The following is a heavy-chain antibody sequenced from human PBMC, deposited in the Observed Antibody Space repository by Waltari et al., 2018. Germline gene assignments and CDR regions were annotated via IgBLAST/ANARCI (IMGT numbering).Heavy chain of an antibody. D-gene: IGHD4-17*01. Sequence: QVQLQESGPGLVQPSQTLSLTCTVSGVSLSSGSHYWSFIRQPAGKGLEWIGYIYTSGSTNYNPSRKSRVTRSVDTSKNQFSLKLSSVTAADTAVYYCAREKGPTVTSPVDLWGRGTLVTVSS. J-gene: IGHJ2*01. V-gene: IGHV4-61*09. CDR2: IYTSGST. CDR1: GVSLSSGSHY. CDR3: AREKGPTVTSPVDL.